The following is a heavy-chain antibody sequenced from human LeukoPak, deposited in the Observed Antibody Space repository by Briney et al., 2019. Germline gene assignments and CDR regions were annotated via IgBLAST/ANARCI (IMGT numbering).Heavy chain of an antibody. D-gene: IGHD3-10*02. CDR2: ISSSGSTI. CDR3: AELGITMIGGV. V-gene: IGHV3-48*04. J-gene: IGHJ6*04. Sequence: PGGSLRLSCAASGFTLSTYTMNWVRQAPGKGLEWVSSISSSGSTIYYADSVKGRFTISRDNAKNSLYLQMNSLRAEDTAVYYCAELGITMIGGVWGKATTVTISS. CDR1: GFTLSTYT.